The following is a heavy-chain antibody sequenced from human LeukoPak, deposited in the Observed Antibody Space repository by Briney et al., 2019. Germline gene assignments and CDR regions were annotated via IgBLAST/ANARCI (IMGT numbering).Heavy chain of an antibody. Sequence: SETLSLTCTVSGGSVSSSGYYWSWIRQPPGKGLEWIAYIYYSGSTNYNPSLKSRVNISVGTSKNQFSLKMRAVTAADTAVYYCARPPYGMVVWGKGPTVTVSS. J-gene: IGHJ6*04. CDR3: ARPPYGMVV. V-gene: IGHV4-61*08. CDR2: IYYSGST. CDR1: GGSVSSSGYY.